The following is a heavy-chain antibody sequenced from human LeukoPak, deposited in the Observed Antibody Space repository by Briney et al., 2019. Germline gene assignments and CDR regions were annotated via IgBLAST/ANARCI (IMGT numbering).Heavy chain of an antibody. Sequence: GASVKVSCKASGYTFTSYGISWVRQAPGQGLEWMGRISPYNGNTNYAQKLQGRVTMTTDTSTSTAYMQLRSLRSDDTAVYYCARDRNIVVVPAALYYYYYGMDVWGQGTTVTVSS. V-gene: IGHV1-18*01. CDR1: GYTFTSYG. D-gene: IGHD2-2*01. J-gene: IGHJ6*02. CDR3: ARDRNIVVVPAALYYYYYGMDV. CDR2: ISPYNGNT.